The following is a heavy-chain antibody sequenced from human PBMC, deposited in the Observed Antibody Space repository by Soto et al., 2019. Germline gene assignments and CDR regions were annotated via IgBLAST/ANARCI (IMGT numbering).Heavy chain of an antibody. CDR1: GFTFSSYS. CDR2: ISSSSSYI. V-gene: IGHV3-21*01. Sequence: GGSLRLSCAASGFTFSSYSMNWVRQAPGKGLEWVSSISSSSSYIYYADSVKGRFTISRDNAKNSLYLQMNSLRAEDTAVYYCARVGQGYSGYDFYYWFDPWGQGTLVTVSS. CDR3: ARVGQGYSGYDFYYWFDP. D-gene: IGHD5-12*01. J-gene: IGHJ5*02.